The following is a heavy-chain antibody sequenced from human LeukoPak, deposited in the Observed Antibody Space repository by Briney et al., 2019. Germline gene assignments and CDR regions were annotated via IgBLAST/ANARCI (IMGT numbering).Heavy chain of an antibody. Sequence: ASVKVSCKASGYTFTGFYMDWVRQAPGQGLEGMGWINPNNGGTNYAQKCQGRVTMTRDTSISTAYMELSRLRSDDTAVYYCASGGLYTSSSWGAEDYWGQGTLVTVSS. CDR2: INPNNGGT. J-gene: IGHJ4*02. CDR3: ASGGLYTSSSWGAEDY. D-gene: IGHD6-6*01. CDR1: GYTFTGFY. V-gene: IGHV1-2*02.